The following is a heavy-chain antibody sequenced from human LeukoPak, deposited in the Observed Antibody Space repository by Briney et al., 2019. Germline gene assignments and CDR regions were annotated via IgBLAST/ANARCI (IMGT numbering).Heavy chain of an antibody. Sequence: GGSLRLSCAASGFTFSSYAMSWARQAPGKGLEWVSAISGSGGSTYYADSVKGRFTISRDNSKNTLYLQMNSLRAEDTAVYYCAKSLASYDSSGYYYGSPRGFDYWGQGTLVTVSS. J-gene: IGHJ4*02. V-gene: IGHV3-23*01. CDR3: AKSLASYDSSGYYYGSPRGFDY. CDR2: ISGSGGST. CDR1: GFTFSSYA. D-gene: IGHD3-22*01.